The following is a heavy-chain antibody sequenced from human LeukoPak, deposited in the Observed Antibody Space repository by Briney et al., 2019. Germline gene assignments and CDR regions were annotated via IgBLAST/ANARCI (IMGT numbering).Heavy chain of an antibody. J-gene: IGHJ4*02. CDR1: GGSFSSYY. CDR3: ARYLAVSGTVYFDY. D-gene: IGHD6-13*01. CDR2: IYYTGST. Sequence: SETLSLTCTVSGGSFSSYYWSWIRQPPGKRLEWLGYIYYTGSTIYNPSLKSRVTMSVDTSKNQFSLKLSSVTAADTAIYYCARYLAVSGTVYFDYWGQGSLVTVSS. V-gene: IGHV4-59*08.